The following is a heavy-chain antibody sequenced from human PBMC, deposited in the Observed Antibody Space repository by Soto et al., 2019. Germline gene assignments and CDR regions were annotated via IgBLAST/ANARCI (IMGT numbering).Heavy chain of an antibody. CDR3: ARHSSDFWFDP. J-gene: IGHJ5*02. Sequence: QLQLQESGPGLVKPSETLSLICAVYGGSISSSSYIWGWIRQPPGKGQEWIGSIYYSGSTYYNPSLKSRVTVSVDTSKNQFSLKLSSVTSADTAVYYCARHSSDFWFDPWGQGTLVTVSS. D-gene: IGHD2-21*02. CDR2: IYYSGST. CDR1: GGSISSSSYI. V-gene: IGHV4-39*01.